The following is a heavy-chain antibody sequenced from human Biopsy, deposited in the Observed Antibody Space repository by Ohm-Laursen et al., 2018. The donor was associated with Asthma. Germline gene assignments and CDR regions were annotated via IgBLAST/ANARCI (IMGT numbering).Heavy chain of an antibody. J-gene: IGHJ3*02. CDR1: GFTFSSYG. CDR2: MSFDGRQT. V-gene: IGHV3-30*18. Sequence: SLRLSCTASGFTFSSYGMHWVRQAPGKGLEWVAVMSFDGRQTYYADSVKGRFTVSRDNSKNTLYLQMNSLRAEDTAVYYCAKERYYDFWSGYPIWGQGTMVTVSS. CDR3: AKERYYDFWSGYPI. D-gene: IGHD3-3*01.